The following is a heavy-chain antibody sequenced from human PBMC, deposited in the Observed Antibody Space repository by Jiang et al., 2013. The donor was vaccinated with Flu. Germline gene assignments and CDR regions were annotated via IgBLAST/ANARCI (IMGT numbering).Heavy chain of an antibody. D-gene: IGHD6-19*01. CDR2: ISIDGSST. CDR3: ARRDISGWHVDY. Sequence: EGLVWVSRISIDGSSTNYGDSVTGRFTISRDNAKNTLYLEMNSLRVDDTAVYYCARRDISGWHVDYWGQGTLVTVSS. V-gene: IGHV3-74*01. J-gene: IGHJ4*02.